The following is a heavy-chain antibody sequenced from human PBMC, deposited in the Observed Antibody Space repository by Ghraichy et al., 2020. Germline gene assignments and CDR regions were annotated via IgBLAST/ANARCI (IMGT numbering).Heavy chain of an antibody. J-gene: IGHJ5*02. CDR2: ISSSSSYI. CDR1: GFTFSSYS. V-gene: IGHV3-21*01. CDR3: ARDCVGYSSSWYFFGRYNWFDP. D-gene: IGHD6-13*01. Sequence: GGSLRLSFAASGFTFSSYSMNWVRQAPGKGLEWVSSISSSSSYIYYADSVKGRFTISRDNAKNSLYLQMNSLRAEDTAVYYCARDCVGYSSSWYFFGRYNWFDPWGQGTLVTVSS.